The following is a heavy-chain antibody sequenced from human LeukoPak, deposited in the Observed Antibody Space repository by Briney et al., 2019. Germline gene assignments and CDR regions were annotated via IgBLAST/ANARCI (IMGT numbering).Heavy chain of an antibody. CDR2: ITTSSSYV. D-gene: IGHD5/OR15-5a*01. Sequence: GGSLRLSCTASGFSFSNYNINWVRQAPGKGLEWVSSITTSSSYVFYGNSVEGRFTISRDNAENSVYLQMNSLSVEDTAVYYCAGLDNWFDPWGQGTLVTVSS. J-gene: IGHJ5*02. CDR1: GFSFSNYN. V-gene: IGHV3-21*01. CDR3: AGLDNWFDP.